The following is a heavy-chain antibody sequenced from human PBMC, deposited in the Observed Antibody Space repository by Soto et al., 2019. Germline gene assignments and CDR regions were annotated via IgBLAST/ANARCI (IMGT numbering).Heavy chain of an antibody. CDR3: VRGTPTPGLDI. Sequence: PGGSLRLSCAASGFTFSSYGMHWVRQAPGKGLEWVAVIWYDGSNKYYADSVKGRFTISRDNSRNSLYLNMDSLRVGDTATYYCVRGTPTPGLDIWGRGTTVTVSS. D-gene: IGHD1-1*01. V-gene: IGHV3-33*01. J-gene: IGHJ6*02. CDR2: IWYDGSNK. CDR1: GFTFSSYG.